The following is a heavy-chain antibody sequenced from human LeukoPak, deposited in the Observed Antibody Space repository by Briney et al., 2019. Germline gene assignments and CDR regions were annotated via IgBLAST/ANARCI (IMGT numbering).Heavy chain of an antibody. CDR1: GGSFSGYY. CDR3: ASLARSYPPGDY. J-gene: IGHJ4*02. V-gene: IGHV4-34*01. Sequence: SETLSLTCAVYGGSFSGYYWSWIRQPPGKGLEWIGEINHSGSTYYNPSLKSRVTISVDTSKNQFSLKLSSVAAADTAAYYCASLARSYPPGDYWGQGTLVTVSS. CDR2: INHSGST. D-gene: IGHD3-3*02.